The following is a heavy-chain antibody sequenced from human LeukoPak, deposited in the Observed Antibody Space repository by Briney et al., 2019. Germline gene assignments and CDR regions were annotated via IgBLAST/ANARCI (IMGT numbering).Heavy chain of an antibody. V-gene: IGHV4-59*08. D-gene: IGHD3-22*01. CDR3: ARQLDSSGYDFDY. CDR1: GGSISSHY. Sequence: SETLSLTCTVSGGSISSHYWSWIRQPPGKGLEWIGYIYYSGSTNYNPSLKSRVTISVDTSKNQFSLKLSSVTAADTAVYYCARQLDSSGYDFDYWGQGTLVTVSS. CDR2: IYYSGST. J-gene: IGHJ4*02.